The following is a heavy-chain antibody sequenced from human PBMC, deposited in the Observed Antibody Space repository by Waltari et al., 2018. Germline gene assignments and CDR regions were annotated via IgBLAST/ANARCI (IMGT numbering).Heavy chain of an antibody. V-gene: IGHV3-30-3*01. Sequence: QLQLVESGGGVVPPGGSLRLSCSGSGFRFSDFALHWVRQSPGRGLEWVAVISYDGTQKYFADSVSGRFTISRDNSKNIFYLQMDSLRNDDTGVYYCTRDEGFYYYYGLDVWGQGTTVNVSS. CDR3: TRDEGFYYYYGLDV. CDR1: GFRFSDFA. CDR2: ISYDGTQK. J-gene: IGHJ6*02.